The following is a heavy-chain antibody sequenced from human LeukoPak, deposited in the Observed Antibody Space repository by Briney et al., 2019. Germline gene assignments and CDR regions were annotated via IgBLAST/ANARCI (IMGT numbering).Heavy chain of an antibody. CDR1: GFTFSSYA. J-gene: IGHJ3*02. V-gene: IGHV3-30-3*01. Sequence: GGSLRLSCAASGFTFSSYAMSWVRQAPGKGLEWVAVISYDGSNKYYADSVKGRFTTSRDNSKNTLYLQMNSLRAEDTAVYYCAREGYYDSSGYPSDAFDIWGQGTMVTVSS. CDR2: ISYDGSNK. CDR3: AREGYYDSSGYPSDAFDI. D-gene: IGHD3-22*01.